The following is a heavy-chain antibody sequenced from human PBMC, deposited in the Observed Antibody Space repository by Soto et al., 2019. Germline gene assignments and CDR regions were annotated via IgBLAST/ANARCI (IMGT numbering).Heavy chain of an antibody. V-gene: IGHV3-23*01. J-gene: IGHJ4*02. CDR1: GFTFSSYA. CDR3: AKDRAVGAPKRGGAAGPFDY. CDR2: ISGSGGST. D-gene: IGHD6-13*01. Sequence: EVQLLESGGGLVQPGGSLRLSCAASGFTFSSYAMSWVRQAPGKGLEWVSAISGSGGSTYYADSVKGRFTISRDNSKNTLYLQRNSLRAEDTAVYYCAKDRAVGAPKRGGAAGPFDYWGQGTLVTVSS.